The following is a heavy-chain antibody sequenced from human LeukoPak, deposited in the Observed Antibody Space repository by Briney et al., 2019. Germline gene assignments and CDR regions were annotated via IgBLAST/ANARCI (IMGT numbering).Heavy chain of an antibody. J-gene: IGHJ5*02. CDR1: GYTFTSYD. CDR2: MNPNSGNT. V-gene: IGHV1-8*01. CDR3: ARIYSSSWFLNWFDP. Sequence: ASVKVSCKASGYTFTSYDINWVRQATGQGLEWMGWMNPNSGNTGYAQKFQGRVTMTRNTSISTAYMELSSLRSEDTAVYYCARIYSSSWFLNWFDPWGQGTLVTVSS. D-gene: IGHD6-13*01.